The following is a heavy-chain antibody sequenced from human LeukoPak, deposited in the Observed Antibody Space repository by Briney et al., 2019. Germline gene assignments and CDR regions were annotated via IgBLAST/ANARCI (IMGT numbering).Heavy chain of an antibody. V-gene: IGHV1-69*13. Sequence: ASVKVSCKASGGTFSSYAISWVRQAPGQGLEWMGGIIPIFGTANYAQKFQGSVTITADESTSTAYMELSSLRSEDTAVYYCAREFMYYFDYWGQGTLVTVSS. CDR1: GGTFSSYA. D-gene: IGHD2-8*01. CDR3: AREFMYYFDY. CDR2: IIPIFGTA. J-gene: IGHJ4*02.